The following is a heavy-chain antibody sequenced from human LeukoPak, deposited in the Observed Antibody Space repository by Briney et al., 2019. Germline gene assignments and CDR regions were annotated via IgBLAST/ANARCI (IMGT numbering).Heavy chain of an antibody. V-gene: IGHV4-59*01. CDR3: AREEGIAAAGALEY. Sequence: SETLSLTCSVPIDSITNYYWSWIRQPSGKGLEWIGFIYHSGNTNKNPSLTTRVTMSVDTSKTQITLRLSSVTAADTAVYYCAREEGIAAAGALEYWGQGILVTVSS. CDR2: IYHSGNT. CDR1: IDSITNYY. J-gene: IGHJ4*02. D-gene: IGHD6-13*01.